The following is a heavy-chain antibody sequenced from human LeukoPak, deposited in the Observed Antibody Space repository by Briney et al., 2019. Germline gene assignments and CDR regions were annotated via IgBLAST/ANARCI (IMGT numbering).Heavy chain of an antibody. CDR3: ARGIAAAGYNWFDP. CDR2: IIPIFGTA. CDR1: GGTFSSYA. J-gene: IGHJ5*02. D-gene: IGHD6-13*01. V-gene: IGHV1-69*05. Sequence: GASVKVSCKASGGTFSSYAISWVRQAPGQGLEWMGGIIPIFGTANYAQKFQGRVTLTTDESTSTAYMELSSLRSEDTAVYYCARGIAAAGYNWFDPWGQGTLVTVSS.